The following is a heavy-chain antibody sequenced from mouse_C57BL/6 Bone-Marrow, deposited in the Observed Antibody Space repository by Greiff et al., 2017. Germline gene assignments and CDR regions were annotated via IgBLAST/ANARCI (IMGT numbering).Heavy chain of an antibody. CDR3: ARHYGSPWFAY. Sequence: LEESGPELVKPGASVTISCKASGYAFSSSWMNWVKQRPGKGLEWIGRIYPGDGDTNYNGKFKGKATLTADNSSSTAYMQLSSLTSEDSAVYFCARHYGSPWFAYWGQGTLVTVSA. J-gene: IGHJ3*01. CDR1: GYAFSSSW. V-gene: IGHV1-82*01. D-gene: IGHD1-1*01. CDR2: IYPGDGDT.